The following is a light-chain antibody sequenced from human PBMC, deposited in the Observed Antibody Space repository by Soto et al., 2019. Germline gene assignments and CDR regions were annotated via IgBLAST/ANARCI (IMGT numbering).Light chain of an antibody. J-gene: IGKJ3*01. CDR3: QQLNIYPFT. CDR2: AAS. CDR1: QGISSY. Sequence: IQLTQSPSSLSASVGDRVIMTCRASQGISSYLAWYQQKPGKAPTLLIYAASTLETGVPSRFSGGGSGTDFTLTISSLQPEDFATYYCQQLNIYPFTFGPGTKVDIK. V-gene: IGKV1-9*01.